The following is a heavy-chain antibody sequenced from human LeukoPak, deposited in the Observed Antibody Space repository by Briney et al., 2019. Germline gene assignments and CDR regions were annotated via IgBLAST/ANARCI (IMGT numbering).Heavy chain of an antibody. V-gene: IGHV1-46*01. CDR1: GYTFTSYY. D-gene: IGHD2-2*02. CDR2: INPSGVST. CDR3: ASSPNYCGSSSCYKGGDWFDP. Sequence: ASVKVSCKASGYTFTSYYMHWVRQAPGQGLEWMGIINPSGVSTSYAQKFKGRVTMTRDTSTITGYMELSSLRSEDTAVYYWASSPNYCGSSSCYKGGDWFDPWGQGTLVTVSS. J-gene: IGHJ5*02.